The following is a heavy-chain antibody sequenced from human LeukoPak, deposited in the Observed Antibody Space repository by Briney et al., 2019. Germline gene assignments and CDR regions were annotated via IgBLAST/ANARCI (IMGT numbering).Heavy chain of an antibody. V-gene: IGHV4-59*01. CDR2: IYYSGST. J-gene: IGHJ5*02. CDR1: GGSISSYY. Sequence: SETLSLTCTVSGGSISSYYWNWIRQPPGKGLEWIGYIYYSGSTNYNPSLKSRVTISVDTSKNQFSLRLSSVTAAGTAVYYCARERLAEINWFDPWGQGTLVTVSS. D-gene: IGHD3-3*02. CDR3: ARERLAEINWFDP.